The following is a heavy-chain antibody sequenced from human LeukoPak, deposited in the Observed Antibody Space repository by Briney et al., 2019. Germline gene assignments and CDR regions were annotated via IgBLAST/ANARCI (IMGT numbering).Heavy chain of an antibody. CDR3: ARGLRENRWLQNPSGY. J-gene: IGHJ4*02. Sequence: GASVKVSCKASGYTFTSYAMNWVRQAPGQGLEWMGWINTNTGNPTYAQGFTGRFVFSLDTSVSTAYLQISSLKAEDTAVYYCARGLRENRWLQNPSGYWGQGTLVTVSS. V-gene: IGHV7-4-1*02. CDR1: GYTFTSYA. CDR2: INTNTGNP. D-gene: IGHD5-24*01.